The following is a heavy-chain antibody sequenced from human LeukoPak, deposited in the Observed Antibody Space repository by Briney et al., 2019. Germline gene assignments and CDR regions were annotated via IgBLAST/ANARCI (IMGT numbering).Heavy chain of an antibody. D-gene: IGHD3-3*01. CDR2: IYTSGST. V-gene: IGHV4-61*02. CDR1: GGSISSGSYY. Sequence: SQTLSLTCTVSGGSISSGSYYWSWIRQPAGKGLEWIERIYTSGSTNYNPSLKSRVTISVDTSKNQFSLKLSSVTAADTAVYYCARIHLEWPPSAINDAFDIWGQGTMVTVSS. J-gene: IGHJ3*02. CDR3: ARIHLEWPPSAINDAFDI.